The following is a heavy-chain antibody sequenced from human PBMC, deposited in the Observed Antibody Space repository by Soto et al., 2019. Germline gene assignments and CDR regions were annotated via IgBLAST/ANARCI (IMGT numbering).Heavy chain of an antibody. CDR1: GGSISSSSYY. CDR2: IYHSGST. Sequence: QLQLQESGPGLVKPSETLSLTCTVSGGSISSSSYYWGWIRQPPGKGLEWIGSIYHSGSTYYNPSLKGRVTISVDTSKNQFSLKLSSVTAADTAVYYCARRQSSSWYGLWGQGTLVTVSS. CDR3: ARRQSSSWYGL. D-gene: IGHD6-13*01. J-gene: IGHJ4*02. V-gene: IGHV4-39*01.